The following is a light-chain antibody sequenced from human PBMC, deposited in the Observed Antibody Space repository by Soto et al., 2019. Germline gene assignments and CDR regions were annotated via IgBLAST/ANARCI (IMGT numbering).Light chain of an antibody. J-gene: IGKJ2*01. Sequence: DIQMTQSPSTLSASVGDRVTITCRASQSISNWLAWYQQKPGKAPELLIYEASRLESGVPSTFSGSGSGTEFTLTISSLQPDYFATYYCQQYKSYPYTFGQGTKLEIK. CDR3: QQYKSYPYT. CDR2: EAS. CDR1: QSISNW. V-gene: IGKV1-5*03.